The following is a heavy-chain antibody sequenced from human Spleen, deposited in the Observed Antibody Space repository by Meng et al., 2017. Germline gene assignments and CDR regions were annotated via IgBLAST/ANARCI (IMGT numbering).Heavy chain of an antibody. CDR3: ARDLWLVTGYYYGMDV. J-gene: IGHJ6*02. CDR2: ISGSGGST. Sequence: GESLKISCAASGFTFDDYAMHWVRQAPGKGLEWVSAISGSGGSTYYADSVKGRFTISRDNSKNTLYLQMNSLRAEDTAVYYCARDLWLVTGYYYGMDVWGQGTTVTVSS. D-gene: IGHD6-19*01. V-gene: IGHV3-23*01. CDR1: GFTFDDYA.